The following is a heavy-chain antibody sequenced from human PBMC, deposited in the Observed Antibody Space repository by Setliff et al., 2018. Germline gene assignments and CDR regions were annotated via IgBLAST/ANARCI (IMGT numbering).Heavy chain of an antibody. CDR2: ISAHTGNT. CDR1: GYTFSDYG. Sequence: GASVKVSCKTSGYTFSDYGIAWVRQAPGQGLEWMGWISAHTGNTFYSPKFHGRLTLTTDTSTRTAYMQLRSLDSDDTAVYYCSRLVRFCIRTSCQRLSGGEFWGQGTLVTAPQ. D-gene: IGHD2-2*01. CDR3: SRLVRFCIRTSCQRLSGGEF. J-gene: IGHJ4*02. V-gene: IGHV1-18*01.